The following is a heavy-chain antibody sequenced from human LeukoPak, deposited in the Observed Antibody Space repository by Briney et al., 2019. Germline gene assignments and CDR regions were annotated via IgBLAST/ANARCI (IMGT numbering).Heavy chain of an antibody. D-gene: IGHD3-9*01. V-gene: IGHV3-30*02. J-gene: IGHJ4*02. CDR1: GFTFSGYG. Sequence: GGSLRLSCAASGFTFSGYGMHWVRQAPGKGLEWVAFIRNDGSNKYYAGSMKGRFTISRDNSKNTLYLQINSLTTEDTAIYYCAKDDILTGYSLDYWAQGTLVTVSS. CDR2: IRNDGSNK. CDR3: AKDDILTGYSLDY.